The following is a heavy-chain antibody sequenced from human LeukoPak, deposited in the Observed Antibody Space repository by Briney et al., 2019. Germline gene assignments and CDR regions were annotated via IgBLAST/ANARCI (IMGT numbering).Heavy chain of an antibody. Sequence: SETLSLTCTVSGGSISSYYWSWIRQPPGKGLEWIGGIYYSGYTNYNPSLKSRVTISVDTSKNQFSLKLRSVTAADTAVYYCARETSQKGAHYMDVWGKGTTVTISS. CDR1: GGSISSYY. J-gene: IGHJ6*03. CDR2: IYYSGYT. CDR3: ARETSQKGAHYMDV. D-gene: IGHD3-16*01. V-gene: IGHV4-59*01.